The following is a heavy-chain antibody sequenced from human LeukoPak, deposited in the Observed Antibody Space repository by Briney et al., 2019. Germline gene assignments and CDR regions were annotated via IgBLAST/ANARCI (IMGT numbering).Heavy chain of an antibody. D-gene: IGHD3-9*01. J-gene: IGHJ4*02. Sequence: SETLSLTCTFYGCSISSYYWSWIRQPPGKGLEWIGYIYHSESTNYIPSLNSRVTISVDTSKNQFCLKLSSVTAADPAVYYCASVNYDILLGYYIGYWGQGTLVTVSS. CDR3: ASVNYDILLGYYIGY. CDR2: IYHSEST. V-gene: IGHV4-59*01. CDR1: GCSISSYY.